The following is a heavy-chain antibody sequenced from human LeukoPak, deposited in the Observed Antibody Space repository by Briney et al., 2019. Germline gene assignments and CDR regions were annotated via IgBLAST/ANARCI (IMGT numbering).Heavy chain of an antibody. Sequence: SETLSLTCAVSGDSMSSIDWWSWVRQPPGKGLEWIGEFSHTGSPIYNPSLKSRVTISVDTSKNQFSLKLSSVTAADTAVYYCARPSLPLVRRKNWFDPWGQGTLVTVSS. CDR3: ARPSLPLVRRKNWFDP. J-gene: IGHJ5*02. V-gene: IGHV4-4*02. D-gene: IGHD3-10*01. CDR1: GDSMSSIDW. CDR2: FSHTGSP.